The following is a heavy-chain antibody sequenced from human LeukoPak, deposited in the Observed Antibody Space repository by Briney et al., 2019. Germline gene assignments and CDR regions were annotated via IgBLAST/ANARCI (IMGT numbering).Heavy chain of an antibody. D-gene: IGHD3-10*01. Sequence: VQSLQISCKGFGYRFTNYWIGWVRQMPGKGLEWMGIIYPGDSDTRYSPSFQGQVTISADKSINTAYLQWSSLKASDTAMYYCVLAGSGSYYFDYWGQGILVTVSS. J-gene: IGHJ4*02. CDR1: GYRFTNYW. CDR2: IYPGDSDT. CDR3: VLAGSGSYYFDY. V-gene: IGHV5-51*01.